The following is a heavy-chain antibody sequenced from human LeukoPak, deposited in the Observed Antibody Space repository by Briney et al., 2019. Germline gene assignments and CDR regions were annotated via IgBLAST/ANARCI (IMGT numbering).Heavy chain of an antibody. CDR2: INWKGGST. D-gene: IGHD6-6*01. CDR1: GFTFDDYG. Sequence: GGSLRLSCAASGFTFDDYGMSWVRQAPGKGLEWVSGINWKGGSTGYADSVKGRFTISRDNAKNSLYLQMNSLRAEDTAVYYCARTSSSSLLVDPWGQGTLVTVSS. J-gene: IGHJ5*02. CDR3: ARTSSSSLLVDP. V-gene: IGHV3-20*04.